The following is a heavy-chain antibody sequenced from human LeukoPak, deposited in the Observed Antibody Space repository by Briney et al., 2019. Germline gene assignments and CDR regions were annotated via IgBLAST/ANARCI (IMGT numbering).Heavy chain of an antibody. CDR3: ARDGSDYGSGTYHPAY. D-gene: IGHD3-10*01. J-gene: IGHJ4*02. CDR1: GYTFTSYG. CDR2: IIPILGIA. Sequence: ASVKVSCKASGYTFTSYGISWVRQAPGQGLEWMGRIIPILGIANYAQKFQGRVTITADKSTSTAYMELSSLRSEDTAVYYCARDGSDYGSGTYHPAYWGQGTLVTVSS. V-gene: IGHV1-69*04.